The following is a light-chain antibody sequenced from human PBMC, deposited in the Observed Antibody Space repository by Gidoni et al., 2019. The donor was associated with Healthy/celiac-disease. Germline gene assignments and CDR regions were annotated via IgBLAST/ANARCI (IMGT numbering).Light chain of an antibody. CDR3: QRYNNWPPYT. CDR2: GAS. Sequence: EIVMTQSPATLPVSPGERATLSCRASQSVSSNLAWYQPKPGQAPRLLIYGASTRATGIPARFSGSGSGTEFTLTISSLQSEEFAVYYCQRYNNWPPYTFGQGTKLEIK. J-gene: IGKJ2*01. CDR1: QSVSSN. V-gene: IGKV3-15*01.